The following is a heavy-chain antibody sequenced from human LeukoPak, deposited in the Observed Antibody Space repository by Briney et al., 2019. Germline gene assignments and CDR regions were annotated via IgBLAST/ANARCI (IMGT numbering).Heavy chain of an antibody. CDR3: ARLGDSSGYYDY. CDR2: IKQDGSEK. V-gene: IGHV3-7*04. D-gene: IGHD3-22*01. Sequence: GGSLRLSCTASGFTFGDYAMSWVRQAPGKGLEWVANIKQDGSEKYYVDSVKGRFTISRDNAKNSLYLQMNSLRAEDTAVYYCARLGDSSGYYDYWGQGTLVTVSS. J-gene: IGHJ4*02. CDR1: GFTFGDYA.